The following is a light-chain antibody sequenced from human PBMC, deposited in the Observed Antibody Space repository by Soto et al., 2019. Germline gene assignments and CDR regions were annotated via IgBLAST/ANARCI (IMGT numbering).Light chain of an antibody. J-gene: IGLJ2*01. Sequence: QSALTQPASVSGSPGQSITISCTGTSSDVGGYNYVSWYQQHPGKAPKLMIYEVSNRPSGVSNRFSGSKSGNTASLTISGLQAEDEADYFCSSYTISSTVLFGGGTKGTVL. CDR3: SSYTISSTVL. CDR1: SSDVGGYNY. CDR2: EVS. V-gene: IGLV2-14*01.